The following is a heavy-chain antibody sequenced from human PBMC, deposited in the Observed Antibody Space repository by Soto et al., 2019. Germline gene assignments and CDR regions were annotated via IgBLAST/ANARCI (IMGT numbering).Heavy chain of an antibody. J-gene: IGHJ4*02. Sequence: SETLSLTCVVSGGSLSSYYWSWIRQPPGKGLEWIGYIYYSGSTNYNPSLKSRVTISVDTSKNQFSLELSSVTAADTAVYYCARTWGLTNDYSGRGTLVTVS. D-gene: IGHD3-16*01. V-gene: IGHV4-59*01. CDR2: IYYSGST. CDR1: GGSLSSYY. CDR3: ARTWGLTNDY.